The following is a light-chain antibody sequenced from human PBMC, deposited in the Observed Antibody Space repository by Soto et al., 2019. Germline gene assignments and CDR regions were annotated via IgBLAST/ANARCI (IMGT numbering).Light chain of an antibody. Sequence: EIVMTQSPATLSVSPGERATLSCRASQSVSSNLAWYQQKPGQAPGLLIYGASTRATGIPARFSGSGSGTEFILTISSLQSEDFAVYYCQQYNNWLTFGGGTKVEIK. CDR3: QQYNNWLT. CDR2: GAS. CDR1: QSVSSN. J-gene: IGKJ4*01. V-gene: IGKV3-15*01.